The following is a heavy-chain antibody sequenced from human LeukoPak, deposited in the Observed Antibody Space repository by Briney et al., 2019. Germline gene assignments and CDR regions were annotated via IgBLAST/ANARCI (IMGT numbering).Heavy chain of an antibody. CDR3: AKNGAYGSGSYYSYYYYSMDV. V-gene: IGHV3-74*01. D-gene: IGHD3-10*01. J-gene: IGHJ6*03. Sequence: GGSLRLSCAASGFTFSNYWMYWVRQVPGKGLVWVSRISPDGKDTSHADSVKGRFTISRDNAKNSLYLQMNSLRAEDTALYYCAKNGAYGSGSYYSYYYYSMDVWGKGTTVTVSS. CDR1: GFTFSNYW. CDR2: ISPDGKDT.